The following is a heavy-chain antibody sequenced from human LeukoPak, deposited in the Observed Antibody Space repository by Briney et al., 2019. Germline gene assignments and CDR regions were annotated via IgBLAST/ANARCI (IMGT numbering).Heavy chain of an antibody. CDR1: GFTFSSYW. V-gene: IGHV3-7*03. CDR2: IKEDGSEK. Sequence: GGSLRLSCAASGFTFSSYWMSWVRQAPGKGLEWVANIKEDGSEKYCVDSVKGRFTISRDNAKNSLYLQMNSLRVEDTAVYYCASAIVATDQDPPFDFWGQGTLVTVSS. J-gene: IGHJ4*02. D-gene: IGHD5-12*01. CDR3: ASAIVATDQDPPFDF.